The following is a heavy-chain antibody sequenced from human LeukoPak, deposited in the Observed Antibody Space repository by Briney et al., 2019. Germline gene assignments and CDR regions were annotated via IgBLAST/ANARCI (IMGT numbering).Heavy chain of an antibody. CDR1: GFTFINYA. CDR2: ISGGGGST. D-gene: IGHD6-25*01. J-gene: IGHJ4*02. Sequence: AGGSLRLSCAASGFTFINYAMNWVRQAPGKGLEWVSSISGGGGSTYYGDSVKGRFTISRDNSMNTLYLQMNSLRVEDTAVYYCAKDLGLERLFDYWGQGTLVTVSS. V-gene: IGHV3-23*01. CDR3: AKDLGLERLFDY.